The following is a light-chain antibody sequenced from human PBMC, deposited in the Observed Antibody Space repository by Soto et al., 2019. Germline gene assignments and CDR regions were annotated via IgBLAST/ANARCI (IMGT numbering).Light chain of an antibody. V-gene: IGKV1-33*01. J-gene: IGKJ2*01. CDR1: QDITNY. CDR3: HQYDSFPYT. CDR2: DVS. Sequence: DIQMTQSPSSLSASVGDRVTITCQASQDITNYLNWYQQKPGKAPKLLIYDVSNLETVVPSRFSGRGSGTDFTFTISSLQPEDFATYFCHQYDSFPYTFGQGTKLEIK.